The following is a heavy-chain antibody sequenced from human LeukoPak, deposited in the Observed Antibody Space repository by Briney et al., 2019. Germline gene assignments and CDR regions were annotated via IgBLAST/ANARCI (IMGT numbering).Heavy chain of an antibody. V-gene: IGHV1-2*06. D-gene: IGHD3-22*01. CDR2: INPNSGGT. J-gene: IGHJ4*02. CDR3: ARAPYYYDSSGLSY. CDR1: GYTFTGYY. Sequence: ASVKVSCKASGYTFTGYYMHWVRQAPGQGLEWMGRINPNSGGTNYAQKFQGRVTMTRDTSISTAYMELSRLRSVYTAVYYCARAPYYYDSSGLSYWGQGTLVTVSS.